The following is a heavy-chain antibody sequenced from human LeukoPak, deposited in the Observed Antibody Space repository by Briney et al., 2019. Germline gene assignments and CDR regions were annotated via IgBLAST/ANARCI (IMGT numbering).Heavy chain of an antibody. CDR2: INHSGST. CDR1: GGSISSYY. V-gene: IGHV4-34*01. CDR3: ARVGSGVNWFDP. Sequence: SETLSLTCTVSGGSISSYYWSWIRQPPGKGLEWIGEINHSGSTNYNPSLKSRVTISVDTSKNQFSLKLSSVTAADTAVYYCARVGSGVNWFDPWGQGTLVTVSS. D-gene: IGHD1-1*01. J-gene: IGHJ5*02.